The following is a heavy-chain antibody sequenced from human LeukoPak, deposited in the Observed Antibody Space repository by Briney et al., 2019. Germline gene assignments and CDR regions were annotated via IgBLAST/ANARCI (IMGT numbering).Heavy chain of an antibody. CDR3: ARDLDDPFDY. CDR1: GFTVSSNY. CDR2: IYSGGST. V-gene: IGHV3-53*01. Sequence: PGGSLRLSCAASGFTVSSNYMSWVRRAPGKGLEWVSVIYSGGSTYYADSVKGRFTISRDNSKNTLYLQMNSLRAEDTAVYYCARDLDDPFDYWGQGTLVTVSS. J-gene: IGHJ4*02.